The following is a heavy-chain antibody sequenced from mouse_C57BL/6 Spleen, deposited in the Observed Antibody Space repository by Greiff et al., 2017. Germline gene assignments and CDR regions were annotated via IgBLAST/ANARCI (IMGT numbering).Heavy chain of an antibody. CDR3: AKDGFTTVVATPYYAIDY. D-gene: IGHD1-1*01. CDR1: GYAFSSSW. CDR2: IYPGDGDT. V-gene: IGHV1-82*01. Sequence: VQLQQSGPELVKPGASVKISCKASGYAFSSSWMNWVKQRPGKGLEWIGRIYPGDGDTNYNGKFKGKATLTADKSSSTAYMQLSSLTSEDSAVYFYAKDGFTTVVATPYYAIDYGGQGTSVTVSS. J-gene: IGHJ4*01.